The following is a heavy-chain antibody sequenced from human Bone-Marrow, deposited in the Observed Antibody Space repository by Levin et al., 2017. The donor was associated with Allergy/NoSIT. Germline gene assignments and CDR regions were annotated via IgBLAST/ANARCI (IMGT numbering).Heavy chain of an antibody. V-gene: IGHV3-33*01. CDR2: IWYSGSRQ. CDR3: ARDIGYEATFYGLDV. D-gene: IGHD5-12*01. CDR1: GFTFTSYG. J-gene: IGHJ6*02. Sequence: PGGSLRLSCAASGFTFTSYGMHWVRQAPGKGLEWVAVIWYSGSRQYYGESVKGRCTISRDSSKNTLFLQMNNLTGEDTAVYFCARDIGYEATFYGLDVWGQGTTVTVSS.